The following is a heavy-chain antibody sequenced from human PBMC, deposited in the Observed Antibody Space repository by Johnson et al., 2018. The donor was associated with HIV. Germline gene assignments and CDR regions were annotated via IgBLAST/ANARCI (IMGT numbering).Heavy chain of an antibody. CDR3: AKDGKTERRYSSSSVLNAFDI. V-gene: IGHV3-9*01. D-gene: IGHD6-6*01. J-gene: IGHJ3*02. Sequence: VQLVESGGGVVRPGWSLRLSCATSGFTFNDHGMTWVRQVPGKGLEWVSGISWNSGSIGYADSVKGRFTISRDNAKNSLYLQMNSLRAEDTALYYCAKDGKTERRYSSSSVLNAFDIWGQGTMVTVSS. CDR1: GFTFNDHG. CDR2: ISWNSGSI.